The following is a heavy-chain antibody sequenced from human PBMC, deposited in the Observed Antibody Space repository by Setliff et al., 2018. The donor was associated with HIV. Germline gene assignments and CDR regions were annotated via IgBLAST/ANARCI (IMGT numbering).Heavy chain of an antibody. D-gene: IGHD2-21*02. Sequence: SETLSLTCAVYGGSFSGYYWSWIRQPPGKGLEWIGEINHSGSTNYNPSLQSRVTVSVDTSKPQFSLKMNSVTAADTAVYYCAITIVGVTTEMYWGQGTLVTVSS. V-gene: IGHV4-34*01. J-gene: IGHJ4*02. CDR2: INHSGST. CDR3: AITIVGVTTEMY. CDR1: GGSFSGYY.